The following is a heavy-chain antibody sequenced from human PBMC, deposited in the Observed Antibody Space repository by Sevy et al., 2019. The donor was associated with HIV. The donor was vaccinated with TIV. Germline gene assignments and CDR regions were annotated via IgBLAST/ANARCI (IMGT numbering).Heavy chain of an antibody. CDR2: IGSGSSSI. J-gene: IGHJ3*02. Sequence: GGSLRLSCAASGFTFSTYTMNWVRQAPGKGLEWISYIGSGSSSIYYADSVRGRFTISRDNARNSLYLQMSSLRAEDTAVYYCASLSSSSGDDLFDIWGQGTMVTVSS. CDR3: ASLSSSSGDDLFDI. V-gene: IGHV3-48*01. D-gene: IGHD2-2*01. CDR1: GFTFSTYT.